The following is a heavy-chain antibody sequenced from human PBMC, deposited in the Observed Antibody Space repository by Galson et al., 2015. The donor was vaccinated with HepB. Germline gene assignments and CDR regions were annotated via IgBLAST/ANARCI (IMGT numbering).Heavy chain of an antibody. CDR2: INPNSGGT. J-gene: IGHJ5*02. V-gene: IGHV1-2*04. CDR3: ARGYSSRHGTGSWFDP. CDR1: GYTFTGYY. D-gene: IGHD6-13*01. Sequence: SVKVSCKASGYTFTGYYMHWVRQAPGQGLEWMGWINPNSGGTNYAQKFQGWVTMTRDTSISTAYMELSRLRSDDTAVYYCARGYSSRHGTGSWFDPWGQGTLVTVSS.